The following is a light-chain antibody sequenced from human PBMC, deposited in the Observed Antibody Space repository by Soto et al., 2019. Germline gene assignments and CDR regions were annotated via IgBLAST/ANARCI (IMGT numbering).Light chain of an antibody. CDR2: KAS. V-gene: IGKV1-5*03. Sequence: DIQMTQSPSTLSASVGERVTITCRASQSISRWLIWYQQKPGNAPKALIYKASNLESGVPDRFSGSGSGTEFTLTISSLRPEDFATYYCQQHNDYPFTFGGGTKVEIK. CDR3: QQHNDYPFT. J-gene: IGKJ4*01. CDR1: QSISRW.